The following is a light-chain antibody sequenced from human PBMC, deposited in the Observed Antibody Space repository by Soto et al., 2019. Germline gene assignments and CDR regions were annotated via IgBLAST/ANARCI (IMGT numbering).Light chain of an antibody. Sequence: EIVLTQSPATLSLSPGERATLSCRASQSVNIYLVWYQQKPGQAPRLLIYDASNRATGIPARFSGSGSGTDFTLTISSLEPEDFAVYFCQQRSNWPTFGGGTKVQI. CDR1: QSVNIY. V-gene: IGKV3-11*01. J-gene: IGKJ4*01. CDR3: QQRSNWPT. CDR2: DAS.